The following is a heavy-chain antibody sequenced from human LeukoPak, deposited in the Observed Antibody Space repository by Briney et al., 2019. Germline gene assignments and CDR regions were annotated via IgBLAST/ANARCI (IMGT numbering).Heavy chain of an antibody. CDR2: IKTDGSSI. CDR1: GFTFSSYW. CDR3: ARAGYNNGLDY. V-gene: IGHV3-74*01. J-gene: IGHJ4*02. Sequence: GGSLRLSCTASGFTFSSYWMHWVRQAPGKGLVRVSHIKTDGSSINYADSVKGRFTISRDNAKNTLYLQMNSLRAEDTAVYYCARAGYNNGLDYWGQGTLVTASS. D-gene: IGHD1-14*01.